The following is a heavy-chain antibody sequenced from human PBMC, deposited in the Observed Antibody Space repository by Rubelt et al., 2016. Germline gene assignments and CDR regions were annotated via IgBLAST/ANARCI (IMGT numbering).Heavy chain of an antibody. D-gene: IGHD2-15*01. J-gene: IGHJ4*02. CDR3: ARGVPYCSGGSCMYYFDY. CDR2: IYYSGTT. V-gene: IGHV4-39*07. CDR1: GGSISSGTYY. Sequence: QLQLQESGPGLVKPSETLSLTRSVSGGSISSGTYYWGWIRQPPGKGLEWIGSIYYSGTTYYNPSLKSRVTISVDTSKNQFSLRLSSWTAAEPAADYWARGVPYCSGGSCMYYFDYWGQGTLVTVSS.